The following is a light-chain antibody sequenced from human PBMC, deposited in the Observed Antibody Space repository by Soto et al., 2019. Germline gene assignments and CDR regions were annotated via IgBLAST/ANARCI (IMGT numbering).Light chain of an antibody. CDR3: QKYDSAPT. CDR2: GAF. J-gene: IGKJ1*01. V-gene: IGKV1-39*01. CDR1: QTISRY. Sequence: DIQMTQSPSSLSASVGDRVPITCRASQTISRYANWYQQKPGKAPKLLISGAFDLQTGVPSRFSGSVSGTDFTLTISSLQPEDVATYYCQKYDSAPTFGQGTKVDIK.